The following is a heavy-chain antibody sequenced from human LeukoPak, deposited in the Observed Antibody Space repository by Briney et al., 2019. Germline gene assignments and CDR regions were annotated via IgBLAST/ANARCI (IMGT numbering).Heavy chain of an antibody. D-gene: IGHD3-22*01. Sequence: PSETLSLTCTVSGGSISSDYWSWIRQSPGKGLEWIGYIYYSGTTSYNPSLKSRVTISVDTSKNQFSLKLSSVTAADTADYYCVRRVAGSSYRDYWGQGTLVTVSS. CDR3: VRRVAGSSYRDY. J-gene: IGHJ4*02. V-gene: IGHV4-59*08. CDR1: GGSISSDY. CDR2: IYYSGTT.